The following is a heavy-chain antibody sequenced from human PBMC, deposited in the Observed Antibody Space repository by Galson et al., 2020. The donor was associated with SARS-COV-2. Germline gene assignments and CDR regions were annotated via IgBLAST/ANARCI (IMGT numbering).Heavy chain of an antibody. D-gene: IGHD3-16*01. J-gene: IGHJ4*02. CDR1: GFTFSTYS. CDR2: ISSSSSTI. V-gene: IGHV3-48*01. CDR3: AKSPGSPDHDG. Sequence: GESLKISCAASGFTFSTYSMNWVRQAPGKGLEWVSYISSSSSTIYYADSVKGRFTISRDNAKNSLYLQMNSLRAEDTAMYYCAKSPGSPDHDGWGERSPVTVPS.